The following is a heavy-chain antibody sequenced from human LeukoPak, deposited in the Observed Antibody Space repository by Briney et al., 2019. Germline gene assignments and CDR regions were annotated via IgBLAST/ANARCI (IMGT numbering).Heavy chain of an antibody. J-gene: IGHJ4*02. CDR2: IYYSGST. CDR3: ARTIAAAGPFDY. CDR1: GGSISSGDYY. Sequence: PSETLFLTCTVSGGSISSGDYYWSWIRQPPGKGLEWIGYIYYSGSTYYNPSLKSRVTISVDTSKNQFSLKLSSVTAADTAVYYCARTIAAAGPFDYWGQGTLVTVSS. V-gene: IGHV4-30-4*08. D-gene: IGHD6-13*01.